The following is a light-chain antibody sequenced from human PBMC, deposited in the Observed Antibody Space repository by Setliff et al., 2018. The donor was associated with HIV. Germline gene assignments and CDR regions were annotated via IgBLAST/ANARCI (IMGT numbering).Light chain of an antibody. CDR3: SSYAISSPYV. J-gene: IGLJ1*01. V-gene: IGLV2-14*01. CDR1: SSDVGGYNY. Sequence: QSVLTRPASVSGSPGQWITISCTGTSSDVGGYNYVSWYQQHPGKAPKLLIYDVTSRLPGVSNRFSGSKSGNTASLTISGLQAEDEADYYCSSYAISSPYVFGTGTKVTVL. CDR2: DVT.